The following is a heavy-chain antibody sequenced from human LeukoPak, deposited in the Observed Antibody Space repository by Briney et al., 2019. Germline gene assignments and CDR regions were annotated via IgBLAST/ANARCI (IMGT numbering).Heavy chain of an antibody. CDR2: ISDSGGST. CDR1: GFPFSSYA. D-gene: IGHD2-15*01. J-gene: IGHJ6*02. Sequence: GGSLRLSCSASGFPFSSYAMHWVRQAPGKGLDYVSAISDSGGSTYYADSVKGRFTISRDNSKNTLYLQMRSLRAEDTAVYFCVRGYSFGPYGMDVWGQGTTVTVSS. V-gene: IGHV3-64D*09. CDR3: VRGYSFGPYGMDV.